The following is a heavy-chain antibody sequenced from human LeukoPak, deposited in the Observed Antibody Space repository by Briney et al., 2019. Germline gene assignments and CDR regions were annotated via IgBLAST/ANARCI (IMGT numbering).Heavy chain of an antibody. CDR2: INPSGGST. D-gene: IGHD3-10*01. Sequence: ASVKVSCKASGYTFTSYYMHWVRQAPGQGLEWMGIINPSGGSTSYAQKFQGRVTMTRDMSTSTVYMELSSLRSEDTAVYYCASSSVGHDAFGIWGQGTMVTVSS. CDR3: ASSSVGHDAFGI. J-gene: IGHJ3*02. V-gene: IGHV1-46*01. CDR1: GYTFTSYY.